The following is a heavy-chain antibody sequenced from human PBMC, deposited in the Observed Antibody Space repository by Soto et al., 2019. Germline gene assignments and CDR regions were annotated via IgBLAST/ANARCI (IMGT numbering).Heavy chain of an antibody. CDR2: IYYSGST. CDR3: ARLKQWLFSIDY. Sequence: PSETLSLTCTVSGGSISSGGYFWSWIRQHPGKGLEWIGYIYYSGSTYYNPSLKSRVTISVDTSKNQFSLKLSSVTAADTAVYYCARLKQWLFSIDYWGQGTLVTVSS. V-gene: IGHV4-31*03. D-gene: IGHD6-19*01. CDR1: GGSISSGGYF. J-gene: IGHJ4*02.